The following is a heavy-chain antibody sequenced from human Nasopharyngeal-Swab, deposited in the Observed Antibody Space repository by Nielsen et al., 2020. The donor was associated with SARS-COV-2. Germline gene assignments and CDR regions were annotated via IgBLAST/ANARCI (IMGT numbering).Heavy chain of an antibody. J-gene: IGHJ4*02. V-gene: IGHV1-3*01. CDR3: ARGDGDSSGWYTNGDYFDY. CDR1: GYTFTGYY. Sequence: ASVKVSCKASGYTFTGYYMHWVRQAPGQRLEWMGWINADNGNTKYSQKFQGRVTITRDTSASTAYMELSSLRSEDTAVYYCARGDGDSSGWYTNGDYFDYWGQGTLVTVSS. D-gene: IGHD6-19*01. CDR2: INADNGNT.